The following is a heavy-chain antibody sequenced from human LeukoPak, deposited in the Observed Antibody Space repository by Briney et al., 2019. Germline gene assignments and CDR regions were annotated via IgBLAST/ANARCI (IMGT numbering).Heavy chain of an antibody. D-gene: IGHD3-9*01. CDR2: INPNSGGT. CDR3: ARGDDILTGFDY. Sequence: ASVKVSCKASGYTFTGYCMHWVRQAPGQGLEWMGWINPNSGGTNYAQKFQGWVTMTRDTSISTAYMELSRLRSDDTAVYYCARGDDILTGFDYWGQGTLVTVSS. V-gene: IGHV1-2*04. CDR1: GYTFTGYC. J-gene: IGHJ4*02.